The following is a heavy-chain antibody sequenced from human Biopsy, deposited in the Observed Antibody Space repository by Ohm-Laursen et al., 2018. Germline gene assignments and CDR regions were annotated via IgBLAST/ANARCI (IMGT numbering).Heavy chain of an antibody. D-gene: IGHD3-22*01. CDR3: ARDRGYYSDRTVPGYFDL. CDR1: GDSISSYY. CDR2: VYYTGST. J-gene: IGHJ2*01. Sequence: SETLSLTCTVSGDSISSYYWSWIRQPPGKGLVWIGYVYYTGSTDYNPSLQSRVTISVDTSKNHFPLRLRSVTPADTAIYYCARDRGYYSDRTVPGYFDLWGRGTLVTVSS. V-gene: IGHV4-59*01.